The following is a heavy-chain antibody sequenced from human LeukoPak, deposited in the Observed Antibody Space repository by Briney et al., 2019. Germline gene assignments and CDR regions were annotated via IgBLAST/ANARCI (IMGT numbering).Heavy chain of an antibody. CDR2: IIPIFGTA. Sequence: GASVKVSCKASGGTLSSYAISWVRQAPGQGLEWMGGIIPIFGTANYAQKFQGRVTITTDESTSTAYMELSSLRSEDTAVYYCAGGFFHGCSGGFDYWGQGTLVTVSS. CDR1: GGTLSSYA. J-gene: IGHJ4*01. D-gene: IGHD2-15*01. CDR3: AGGFFHGCSGGFDY. V-gene: IGHV1-69*05.